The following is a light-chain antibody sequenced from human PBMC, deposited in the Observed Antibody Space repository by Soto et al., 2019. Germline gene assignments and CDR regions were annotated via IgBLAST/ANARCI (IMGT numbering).Light chain of an antibody. CDR3: QSYDSSLSDSVV. CDR2: GNS. V-gene: IGLV1-40*01. Sequence: QSVLTQPPSVSGAPGQRVTISCTGTNSNIGAGYDVHWYQHLPGRAPKLLIYGNSNRPSGVPDRFSGSKSGTSASLAITGLQAEDEADYYCQSYDSSLSDSVVFGGGTKLTVL. CDR1: NSNIGAGYD. J-gene: IGLJ2*01.